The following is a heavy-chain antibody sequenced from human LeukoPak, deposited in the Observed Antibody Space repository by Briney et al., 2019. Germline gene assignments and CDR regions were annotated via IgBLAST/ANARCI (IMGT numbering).Heavy chain of an antibody. V-gene: IGHV4-34*01. CDR1: GGSFSGYY. CDR3: ARVCGYYDILTGYYSRRYYYMDV. CDR2: INHSGST. D-gene: IGHD3-9*01. J-gene: IGHJ6*03. Sequence: SETLSLTCAVYGGSFSGYYWSWIRQPPGKGLEWIGEINHSGSTNYDPSLKSRVTISVDTSKNQFSLKLSSVTAADTAVYYCARVCGYYDILTGYYSRRYYYMDVWGKGTTVTVSS.